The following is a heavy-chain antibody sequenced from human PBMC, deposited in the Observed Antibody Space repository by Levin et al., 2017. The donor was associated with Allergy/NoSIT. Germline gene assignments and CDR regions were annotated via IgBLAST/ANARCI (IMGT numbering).Heavy chain of an antibody. Sequence: ASVKVSCKASGYTFNNYGITWVRQAPGQGLEWMGWISAYNGKTNYAQKLQGRVTMTTDTSTSTAYMELRSLRSDDTAVFYCLFDSGGYYRSPFWGQGTLVTVSS. CDR3: LFDSGGYYRSPF. D-gene: IGHD3-22*01. CDR2: ISAYNGKT. J-gene: IGHJ4*02. V-gene: IGHV1-18*01. CDR1: GYTFNNYG.